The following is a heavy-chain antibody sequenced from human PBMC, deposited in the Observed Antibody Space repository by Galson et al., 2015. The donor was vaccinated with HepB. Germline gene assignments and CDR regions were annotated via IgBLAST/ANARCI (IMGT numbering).Heavy chain of an antibody. CDR1: GSSMTRFY. CDR3: ARSRSCDTHIWYDSHGWFAP. D-gene: IGHD1-20*01. V-gene: IGHV4-59*01. CDR2: VHYSRTT. J-gene: IGHJ5*02. Sequence: SETLSLTCTIIGSSMTRFYWSWVRQPPGKGLEWIGTVHYSRTTYHNPSRKGRVTRSMETSKNQVSLKLTSVSAADTAVYVGARSRSCDTHIWYDSHGWFAPWGQGSPLTVSS.